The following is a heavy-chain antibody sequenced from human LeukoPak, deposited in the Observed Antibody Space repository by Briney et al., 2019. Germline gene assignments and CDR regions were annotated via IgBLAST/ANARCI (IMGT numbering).Heavy chain of an antibody. J-gene: IGHJ3*02. Sequence: GGSLRLSCAASGLTFSAYEMNWVRQAPGKGLEWVSYIGSSGSTVYYADSVKGRFTISRDSAKNSLYMQMESLRDEDTAIYYCARDTLEYSNSPDALDIWGKGQWSPSPQ. CDR1: GLTFSAYE. V-gene: IGHV3-48*03. D-gene: IGHD4-23*01. CDR2: IGSSGSTV. CDR3: ARDTLEYSNSPDALDI.